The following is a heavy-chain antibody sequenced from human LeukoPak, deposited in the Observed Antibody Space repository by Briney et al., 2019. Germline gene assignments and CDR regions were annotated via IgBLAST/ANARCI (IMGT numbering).Heavy chain of an antibody. Sequence: SGGSLRLSCAASGFTFSSYAMSWVRQAPGKGLEWVSAISGSGGSTYYADSVKGRFTISRDNSKNTLYLQMNSLRAEDTAVYYCAKDSGGYCSSTSCRRYHYYYGMDVWGQGTTVTVSS. CDR3: AKDSGGYCSSTSCRRYHYYYGMDV. CDR2: ISGSGGST. V-gene: IGHV3-23*01. D-gene: IGHD2-2*01. CDR1: GFTFSSYA. J-gene: IGHJ6*02.